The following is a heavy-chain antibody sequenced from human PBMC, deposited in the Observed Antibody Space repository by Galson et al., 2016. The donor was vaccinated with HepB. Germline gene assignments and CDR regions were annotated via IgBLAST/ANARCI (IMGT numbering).Heavy chain of an antibody. CDR3: ANSFNWISRAGVDWFDS. D-gene: IGHD1-20*01. Sequence: CAISGDSVSSNDAAWNWIRQSPSRGLEWLGRTYYRSNWGHDYAISVRSRLSITPDTSANQVSLNLNSVTPDDTAVYFCANSFNWISRAGVDWFDSWGQGTLVTVSS. CDR1: GDSVSSNDAA. CDR2: TYYRSNWGH. J-gene: IGHJ5*01. V-gene: IGHV6-1*01.